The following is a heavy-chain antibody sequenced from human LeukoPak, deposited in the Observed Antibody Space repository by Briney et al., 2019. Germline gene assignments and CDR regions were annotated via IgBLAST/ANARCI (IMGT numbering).Heavy chain of an antibody. Sequence: SETLSLTCTVSGGSISSYYWSWIRQPPGKGLEWIGYIHTSGSTNYNPSLKSRVTISVDTSKNQFSLKLSSVTAADTAVYYCARLKRVGATRKYNWFDPWGQGTLVTVSS. CDR3: ARLKRVGATRKYNWFDP. V-gene: IGHV4-4*09. CDR1: GGSISSYY. CDR2: IHTSGST. J-gene: IGHJ5*02. D-gene: IGHD1-26*01.